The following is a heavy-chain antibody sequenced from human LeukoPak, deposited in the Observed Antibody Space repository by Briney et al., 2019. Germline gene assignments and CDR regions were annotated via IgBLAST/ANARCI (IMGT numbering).Heavy chain of an antibody. CDR1: GGSFSGYY. V-gene: IGHV4-34*01. D-gene: IGHD7-27*01. J-gene: IGHJ4*02. CDR2: INHSGST. CDR3: ARALGTSFIY. Sequence: SETLSLTCTVYGGSFSGYYWSWIRQPPGKGLEWIADINHSGSTNYNPSLKSRLTISVDTSKNQYLQKQSSVTAADTTDYYCARALGTSFIYWCQGTLVTAAS.